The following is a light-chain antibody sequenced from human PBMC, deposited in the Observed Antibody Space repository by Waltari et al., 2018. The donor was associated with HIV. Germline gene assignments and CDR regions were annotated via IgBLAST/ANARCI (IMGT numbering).Light chain of an antibody. V-gene: IGKV3D-20*02. Sequence: DIVLTQSPGTLSLSPGERATLSCRASQSVSSNYLAWYQQKPGQALRLLIYGASSRASGIPDRFGGSGSGTDFTLTISRLEPEDFAVYYCQQCTNWLALTFGGGTKVEIK. CDR2: GAS. CDR3: QQCTNWLALT. CDR1: QSVSSNY. J-gene: IGKJ4*01.